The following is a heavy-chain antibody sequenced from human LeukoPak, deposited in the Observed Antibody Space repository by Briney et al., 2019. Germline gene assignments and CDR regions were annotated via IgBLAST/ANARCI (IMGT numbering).Heavy chain of an antibody. CDR3: ARATGANYDFWSGPPPAY. Sequence: ASVKVSCKASGYTFTGYYIHWVRQAPGQGLEWMGWINPNNGGTGYAQKFQGRVTMTRDTSISTAYMELSRLRSDDTAVYYCARATGANYDFWSGPPPAYWGQGTLVTVSS. V-gene: IGHV1-2*02. J-gene: IGHJ4*02. CDR2: INPNNGGT. CDR1: GYTFTGYY. D-gene: IGHD3-3*01.